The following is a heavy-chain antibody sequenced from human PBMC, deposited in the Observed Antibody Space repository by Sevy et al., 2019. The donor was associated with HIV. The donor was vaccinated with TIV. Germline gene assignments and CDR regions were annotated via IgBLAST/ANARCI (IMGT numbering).Heavy chain of an antibody. CDR1: GFTFSNSW. J-gene: IGHJ6*02. V-gene: IGHV3-7*01. Sequence: GGSLRLSCVASGFTFSNSWMNWVRQAPGKGLEWVANINPGGTEEFYVDSVKGRFTISRDNSKNTVYLEMNSLRNEDTGIYFCANAYSGSYSHSYLYALDVWGQGTTVTVSS. CDR3: ANAYSGSYSHSYLYALDV. CDR2: INPGGTEE. D-gene: IGHD1-26*01.